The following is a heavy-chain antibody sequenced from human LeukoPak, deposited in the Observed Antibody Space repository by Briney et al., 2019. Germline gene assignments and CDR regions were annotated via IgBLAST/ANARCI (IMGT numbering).Heavy chain of an antibody. J-gene: IGHJ3*02. CDR1: GYTFTSYG. V-gene: IGHV1-18*01. D-gene: IGHD5-24*01. Sequence: ASVKVSCKASGYTFTSYGISWVRQAPGQGLEWMGWISAYNGNTNYAQKLQGRVTMTRDTSTSTVYMELSSLRSEDTAVYYCAYGVVLQSGAFDIWGQGTMVTVSS. CDR2: ISAYNGNT. CDR3: AYGVVLQSGAFDI.